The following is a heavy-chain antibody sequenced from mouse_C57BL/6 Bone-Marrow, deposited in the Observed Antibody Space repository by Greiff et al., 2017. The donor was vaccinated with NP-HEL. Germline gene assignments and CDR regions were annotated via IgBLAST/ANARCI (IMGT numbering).Heavy chain of an antibody. CDR3: AKNSYYSNYVDYFDY. V-gene: IGHV2-5*01. J-gene: IGHJ2*01. D-gene: IGHD2-5*01. Sequence: VKLQESGPGLVQPSQSLSITCTVSGFSLTSYGVHWVRQSPGKGLEWLGVIWRGGSTDYNAAFMSRLSITKDNSKSQVFFKMNSLQADDTAIYYCAKNSYYSNYVDYFDYWGQGTTLTVSS. CDR2: IWRGGST. CDR1: GFSLTSYG.